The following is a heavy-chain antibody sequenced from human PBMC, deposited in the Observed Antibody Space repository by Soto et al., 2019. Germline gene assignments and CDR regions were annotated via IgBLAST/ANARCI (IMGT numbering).Heavy chain of an antibody. Sequence: VGSLRLSGAASGFTFSSYAMSWVRQAPGKGLEWVSAISGSGGSTYYADSVKGRSTISRDNSKNTLYLQMNSLRAEDTAVYYCAKDAAGYSSSWYGYWGQGTLVTVSS. CDR2: ISGSGGST. CDR1: GFTFSSYA. D-gene: IGHD6-13*01. J-gene: IGHJ4*02. CDR3: AKDAAGYSSSWYGY. V-gene: IGHV3-23*01.